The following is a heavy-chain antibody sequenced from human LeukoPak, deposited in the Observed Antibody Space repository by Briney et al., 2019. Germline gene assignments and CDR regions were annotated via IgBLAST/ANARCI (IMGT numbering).Heavy chain of an antibody. D-gene: IGHD5-18*01. CDR3: ARDPSLTAMVPGGWFDP. CDR1: GGSISSSSYY. Sequence: SETLSLTCTVSGGSISSSSYYWGWIRQPPGKGLEWIGSIYYSGSTYYNPSLKSRVTISVATSKNQFSLKLSSVTAADTAVYYCARDPSLTAMVPGGWFDPWGQGTLVTVSS. J-gene: IGHJ5*02. V-gene: IGHV4-39*07. CDR2: IYYSGST.